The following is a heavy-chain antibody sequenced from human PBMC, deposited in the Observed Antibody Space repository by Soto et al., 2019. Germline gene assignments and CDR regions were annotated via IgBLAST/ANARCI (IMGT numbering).Heavy chain of an antibody. V-gene: IGHV3-23*04. CDR2: SSGSGDST. Sequence: EVQLVESGGGLVQPGRSLRLSCAASGFTFDDYAMHWVRQAPGKGLEWVSGSSGSGDSTYYADSVKGRFTMSRDNSKNTLYLQMNSLRAEDTAVYYCAKDRGTYFSYFDYWGQGTLVTVSS. D-gene: IGHD1-26*01. J-gene: IGHJ4*02. CDR3: AKDRGTYFSYFDY. CDR1: GFTFDDYA.